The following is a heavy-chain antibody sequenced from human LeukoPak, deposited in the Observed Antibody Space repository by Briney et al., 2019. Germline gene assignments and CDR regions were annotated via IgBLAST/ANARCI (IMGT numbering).Heavy chain of an antibody. CDR2: IIPIFGTA. V-gene: IGHV1-69*05. CDR3: ARVIRPYYDILTGSWEYFDY. Sequence: SVKVSCKASGVTFSSYAISWVRQAPGQGLEWMGRIIPIFGTANYAQKFQGRVTITTDESTSTAYMELSSLRSEDTAVYYCARVIRPYYDILTGSWEYFDYWGQGTLVTVSS. J-gene: IGHJ4*02. D-gene: IGHD3-9*01. CDR1: GVTFSSYA.